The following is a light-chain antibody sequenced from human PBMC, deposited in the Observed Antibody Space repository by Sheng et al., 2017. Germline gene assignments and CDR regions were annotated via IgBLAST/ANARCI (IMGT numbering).Light chain of an antibody. V-gene: IGKV3D-15*01. CDR2: GAS. J-gene: IGKJ1*01. Sequence: EIVMTQSPATLSVSPGERATLSCRASQSVSSNLAWYQQKPGQAPRLLIYGASTRATGIPARFSGRGSGTEFTLTISRLEPEDFAVYYCQQYGSSPRTFGQGTKVEIK. CDR3: QQYGSSPRT. CDR1: QSVSSN.